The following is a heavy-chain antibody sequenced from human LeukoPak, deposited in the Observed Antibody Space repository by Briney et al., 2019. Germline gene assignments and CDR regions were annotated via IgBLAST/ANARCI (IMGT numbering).Heavy chain of an antibody. CDR1: GGTFSSYA. CDR2: IIPIFGTA. Sequence: GASVKVSCKASGGTFSSYAISWVRQAPGQGLEWMGGIIPIFGTANYAQKFQGRVTITADESTSTAYMELNSLRAEDTAVYYCARFGGSSSLDYWGQGALVTVSS. V-gene: IGHV1-69*13. J-gene: IGHJ4*02. CDR3: ARFGGSSSLDY. D-gene: IGHD6-6*01.